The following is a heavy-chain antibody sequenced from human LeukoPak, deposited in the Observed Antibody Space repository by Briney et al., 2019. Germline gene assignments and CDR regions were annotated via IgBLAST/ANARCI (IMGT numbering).Heavy chain of an antibody. Sequence: GSLRLSCAASGFTFSSYWMSWVRQSPGKGLEWVANIKPDGSEKYFMDSVKGRFTISRDNTKNALYLEMNSLRAEDTAEYFCARERMYSGSGSTYPYYDYWGQGTLVTVSS. CDR1: GFTFSSYW. CDR2: IKPDGSEK. CDR3: ARERMYSGSGSTYPYYDY. D-gene: IGHD3-10*01. J-gene: IGHJ4*02. V-gene: IGHV3-7*01.